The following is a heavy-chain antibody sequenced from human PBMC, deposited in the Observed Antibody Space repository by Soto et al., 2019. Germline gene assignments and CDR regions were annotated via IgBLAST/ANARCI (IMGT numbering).Heavy chain of an antibody. CDR3: ARGSSGWYYYYGMEV. D-gene: IGHD6-19*01. CDR2: IWYDGSNK. CDR1: GFTFSSYG. V-gene: IGHV3-33*01. Sequence: ESGGGVVQPGRSLRLSCAASGFTFSSYGMHWVRQAPGKGLEWVAVIWYDGSNKYYADSVKGRFTISRDNSKNTLYLQMNSLRAEDTAVYYCARGSSGWYYYYGMEVWGQGTTVTVSS. J-gene: IGHJ6*02.